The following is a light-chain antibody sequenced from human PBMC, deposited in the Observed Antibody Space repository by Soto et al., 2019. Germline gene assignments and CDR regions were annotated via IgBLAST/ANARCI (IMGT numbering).Light chain of an antibody. Sequence: QSALTQPASVSGSPGQSITISCTGTSSDVGTYYLVSWYQQHPRKAPKLLIYAGSERPSGVSNRFSGSKSGYTASLTISGLQAEDEGDYYCCAYAGSITHDVFGSGTKLTVL. CDR2: AGS. J-gene: IGLJ1*01. CDR3: CAYAGSITHDV. CDR1: SSDVGTYYL. V-gene: IGLV2-23*01.